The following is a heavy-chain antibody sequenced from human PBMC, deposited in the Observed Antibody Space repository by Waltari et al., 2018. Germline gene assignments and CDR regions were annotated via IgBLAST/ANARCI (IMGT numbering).Heavy chain of an antibody. CDR1: GGSFSGYY. D-gene: IGHD6-13*01. Sequence: QVQLQQWGAGLLKPSETLSLTCAVYGGSFSGYYWSWIRQPPGKGLEWNGEINHSGSTNYNPSLKSRVTISVDTSKNQFSLKLSSVTAADTAVYYCARGLGYSSSWLRSWGQGTLVTVSS. J-gene: IGHJ5*02. V-gene: IGHV4-34*01. CDR2: INHSGST. CDR3: ARGLGYSSSWLRS.